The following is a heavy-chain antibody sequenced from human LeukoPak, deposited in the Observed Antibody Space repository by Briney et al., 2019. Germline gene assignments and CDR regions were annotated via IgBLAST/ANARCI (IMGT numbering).Heavy chain of an antibody. CDR2: ISSGGTTI. D-gene: IGHD2-15*01. Sequence: PGGSLRLSCAASGFSFSDYYMSWIRLAPGKGLEWVSYISSGGTTIYYADSVEGRFTLSRDNAKNSLYLQMNGLRAEDTAVYYCARGGLLPSVGGLFDYWGQGTLVTVSS. J-gene: IGHJ4*02. CDR3: ARGGLLPSVGGLFDY. V-gene: IGHV3-11*04. CDR1: GFSFSDYY.